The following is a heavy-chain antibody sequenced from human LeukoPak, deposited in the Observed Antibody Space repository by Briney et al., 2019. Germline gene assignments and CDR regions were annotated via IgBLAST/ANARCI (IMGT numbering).Heavy chain of an antibody. CDR1: GFTFSGYS. CDR3: ATENIRGIIRYYFDY. V-gene: IGHV3-21*01. Sequence: PGGSLRLSCAASGFTFSGYSMNWVRQAPGKGLEWVSSISSSSTYIYYADSVKGRFTISRDNAKNSLYLQMNSLRAEDTAVYYCATENIRGIIRYYFDYWGQGTLVTVSS. CDR2: ISSSSTYI. D-gene: IGHD3-10*01. J-gene: IGHJ4*02.